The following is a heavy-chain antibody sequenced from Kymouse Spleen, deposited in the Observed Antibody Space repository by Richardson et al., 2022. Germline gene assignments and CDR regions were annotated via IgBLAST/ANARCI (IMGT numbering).Heavy chain of an antibody. V-gene: IGHV4-59*01. J-gene: IGHJ5*02. CDR3: ARDITGTSNWFDP. D-gene: IGHD1-7*01. CDR2: IYYSGST. Sequence: QVQLQESGPGLVKPSETLSLTCTVSGGSISSYYWSWIRQPPGKGLEWIGYIYYSGSTNYNPSLKSRVTISVDTSKNQFSLKLSSVTAADTAVYYCARDITGTSNWFDPWGQGTLVTVSS. CDR1: GGSISSYY.